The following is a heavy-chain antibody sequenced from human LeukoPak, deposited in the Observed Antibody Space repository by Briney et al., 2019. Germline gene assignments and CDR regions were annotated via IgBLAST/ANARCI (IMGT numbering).Heavy chain of an antibody. V-gene: IGHV3-21*01. J-gene: IGHJ6*03. Sequence: PGGSLRLSCAASGFTFSSYSMNWVRQAPGKGLEWVSSISSSSSYIYYADSVKGRFTISRDNAKNSLYLQMNSLRAEDTAVYYCARDGISSSWYGGYYYYYMDVWGKGTTVTISS. D-gene: IGHD6-13*01. CDR3: ARDGISSSWYGGYYYYYMDV. CDR2: ISSSSSYI. CDR1: GFTFSSYS.